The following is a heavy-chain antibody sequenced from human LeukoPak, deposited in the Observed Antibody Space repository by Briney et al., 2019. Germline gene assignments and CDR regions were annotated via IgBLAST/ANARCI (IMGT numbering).Heavy chain of an antibody. J-gene: IGHJ6*02. D-gene: IGHD6-13*01. Sequence: SETLSLTCTVIDDSISDLNQDWTWLRQPPGKGLEWIATASYIGGTFSNPSLKSRVTISIDTSKKQFSLKLSSVTAADTAVYYCARRIAAARKNYYYGMDVWGQGTTVTVSS. CDR2: ASYIGGT. CDR3: ARRIAAARKNYYYGMDV. V-gene: IGHV4-39*07. CDR1: DDSISDLNQD.